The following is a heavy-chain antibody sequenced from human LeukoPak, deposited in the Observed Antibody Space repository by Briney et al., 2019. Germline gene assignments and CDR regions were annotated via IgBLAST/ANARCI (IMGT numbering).Heavy chain of an antibody. D-gene: IGHD6-19*01. CDR2: IYYSGTT. Sequence: PSETLSLTCTVSGGSIRSGGYYWGWIRQPPGKGLEWIGTIYYSGTTYYNPSLKSRVTISVDTSKNQFSLKLSSVTAADTAVYYCVTVADAVSWFDPWGQGTLVTVSS. CDR3: VTVADAVSWFDP. J-gene: IGHJ5*02. V-gene: IGHV4-39*01. CDR1: GGSIRSGGYY.